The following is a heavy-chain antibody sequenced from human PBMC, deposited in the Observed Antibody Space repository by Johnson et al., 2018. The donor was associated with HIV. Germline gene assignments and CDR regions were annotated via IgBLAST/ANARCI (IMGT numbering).Heavy chain of an antibody. V-gene: IGHV3-15*01. D-gene: IGHD2-8*02. CDR2: IKSKTDGGTT. CDR3: ARDRYCSGGVCDAFDI. J-gene: IGHJ3*02. CDR1: GFTFSNAW. Sequence: VQLVESGGGLVKPGGSLRLSCAASGFTFSNAWMSGVRQAPGKGLEWVGRIKSKTDGGTTDYAAPVKGRFTISRDNSKNTLYLQMNSLRAEDTAVYYCARDRYCSGGVCDAFDIWGQGTMVAVSS.